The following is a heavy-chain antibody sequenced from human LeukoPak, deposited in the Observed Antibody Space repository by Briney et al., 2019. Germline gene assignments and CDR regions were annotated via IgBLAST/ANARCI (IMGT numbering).Heavy chain of an antibody. CDR3: ARDVYGLDV. V-gene: IGHV1-46*01. Sequence: ASVKVSCKASGYTFTSYYIHWVRQAPGQGLEWMGVINVSGGGTTYAQRFQGRVTMTRDTSASTVYMELSSLRSDDTAVYYCARDVYGLDVWGQGTTVTVSS. J-gene: IGHJ6*02. CDR2: INVSGGGT. CDR1: GYTFTSYY.